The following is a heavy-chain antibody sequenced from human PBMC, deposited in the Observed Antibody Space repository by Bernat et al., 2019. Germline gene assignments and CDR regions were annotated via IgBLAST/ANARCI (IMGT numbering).Heavy chain of an antibody. D-gene: IGHD3-10*01. CDR2: IGTAGDT. CDR3: ARVSLWFREQIDY. J-gene: IGHJ4*02. Sequence: EVQLVESGGGLVQPGGSLRLSCAASGFTFSSYDMHWVRQATGKGLEWVSAIGTAGDTYYPGSVKGRFTISRENAKNSLYLQMNSLRAGDTAVYYCARVSLWFREQIDYWGQGTLVTVSS. CDR1: GFTFSSYD. V-gene: IGHV3-13*01.